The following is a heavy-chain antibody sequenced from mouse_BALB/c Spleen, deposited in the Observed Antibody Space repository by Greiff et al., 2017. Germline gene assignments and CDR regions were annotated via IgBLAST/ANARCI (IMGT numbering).Heavy chain of an antibody. D-gene: IGHD4-1*02. Sequence: VQLQESGPGLVAPSQSLSITCTVSGFSLTSYGVYWVRQPPGKGLEWLGVIWAGGSTNYNSALMSRLSISKDNSKSQVFLKMNSLQTDDTAMYYCARDLNWNAYWGQGTLVTVSA. V-gene: IGHV2-9*02. CDR1: GFSLTSYG. CDR2: IWAGGST. CDR3: ARDLNWNAY. J-gene: IGHJ3*01.